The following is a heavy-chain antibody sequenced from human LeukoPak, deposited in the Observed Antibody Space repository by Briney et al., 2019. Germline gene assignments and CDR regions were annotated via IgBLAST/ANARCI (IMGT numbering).Heavy chain of an antibody. J-gene: IGHJ4*02. V-gene: IGHV3-48*04. Sequence: GGSLRLSCAASGFTFSSYAMSWVRQAPGKGLEWVSYISSSGSTIYYADSVKGRFTISRDNAKNSLYLQMNSLRAEDTAVYYCAPDITTVTTDYWGQGTLVTVSS. D-gene: IGHD4-11*01. CDR2: ISSSGSTI. CDR1: GFTFSSYA. CDR3: APDITTVTTDY.